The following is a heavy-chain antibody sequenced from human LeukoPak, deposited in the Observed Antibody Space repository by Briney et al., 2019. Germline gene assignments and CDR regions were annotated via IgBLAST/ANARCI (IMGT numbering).Heavy chain of an antibody. CDR1: GDSISSGYYY. Sequence: PSQTLSLTCTVSGDSISSGYYYWSWIRQSAGKGLEWIGRIYTSGSANYNPSLKSRVTISVDTSKNQFSLNLTSVTAADTAVYYCARFYCSDGVCYIDYWGQGTLVTVSS. CDR2: IYTSGSA. CDR3: ARFYCSDGVCYIDY. J-gene: IGHJ4*02. V-gene: IGHV4-61*02. D-gene: IGHD2-8*01.